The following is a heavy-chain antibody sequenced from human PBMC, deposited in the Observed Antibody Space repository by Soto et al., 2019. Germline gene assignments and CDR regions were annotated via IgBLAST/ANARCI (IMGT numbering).Heavy chain of an antibody. CDR1: GGSVSSGRYS. Sequence: QVQLQESGPGLVKPSQTLSLTCTVSGGSVSSGRYSWTWIRQRPGKGLEWIGYIYSSGGTYYSPSLKSRVTISGDTSKNQFSLNLSSVTAADTAPYYCATVVSGIALSWGQGTLVTVSS. CDR2: IYSSGGT. CDR3: ATVVSGIALS. V-gene: IGHV4-31*03. J-gene: IGHJ4*02. D-gene: IGHD3-16*02.